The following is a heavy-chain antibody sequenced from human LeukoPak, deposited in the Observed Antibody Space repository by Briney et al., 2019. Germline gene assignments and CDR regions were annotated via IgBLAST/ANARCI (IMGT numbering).Heavy chain of an antibody. CDR3: ARRGGSGSYYFDY. CDR1: GGSFSGYY. Sequence: SETLSLTCAVYGGSFSGYYWSWIRQPPGKGLEWIGEINHSGSTNYNPSLKSRVTISVDTSKNQFSLKLSPVTAADTAVYYCARRGGSGSYYFDYWGQGTLVTVSS. CDR2: INHSGST. V-gene: IGHV4-34*01. D-gene: IGHD3-10*01. J-gene: IGHJ4*02.